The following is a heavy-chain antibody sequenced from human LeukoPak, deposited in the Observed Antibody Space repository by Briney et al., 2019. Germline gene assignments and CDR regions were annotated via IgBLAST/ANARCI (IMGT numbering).Heavy chain of an antibody. CDR1: GGPLRRYY. CDR3: AGGKEVDSFATSFDY. V-gene: IGHV4-4*07. CDR2: IYTSGST. Sequence: SGTLSPPCPGSGGPLRRYYWGWVRRAARGGLWGDGRIYTSGSTNYNPSLKSRVTMSVDTSKNQFSLKLSSVTAADTAVYYCAGGKEVDSFATSFDYWGQGTLVTVSS. D-gene: IGHD3-16*01. J-gene: IGHJ4*02.